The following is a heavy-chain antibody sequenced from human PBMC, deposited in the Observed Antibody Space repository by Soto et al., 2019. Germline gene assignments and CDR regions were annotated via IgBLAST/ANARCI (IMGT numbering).Heavy chain of an antibody. CDR3: ARDLSPYSDYYDESTSETWFDP. Sequence: VGSLRLSCAASGFTFSDYYMSWLRQPPGKGLEWVSYISKSGSIIHFADSVKGRFAISRDNAKNTLYLQMSSLRAEDTALYYCARDLSPYSDYYDESTSETWFDPWGQGTLVTVSS. V-gene: IGHV3-11*01. CDR1: GFTFSDYY. CDR2: ISKSGSII. J-gene: IGHJ5*02. D-gene: IGHD3-16*01.